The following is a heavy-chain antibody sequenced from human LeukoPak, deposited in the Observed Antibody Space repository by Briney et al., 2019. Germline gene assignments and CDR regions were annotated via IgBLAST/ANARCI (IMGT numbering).Heavy chain of an antibody. CDR1: GFTFSRFT. D-gene: IGHD5-12*01. V-gene: IGHV3-21*04. J-gene: IGHJ4*02. CDR3: ARDPGSGYEEHFDY. Sequence: GGSLRLSCAASGFTFSRFTMNWVRQAPGKGLEWVSSITSSSSYIYYADSVKGRFSISRDNAKNSLYLQMNSLRAEDTAVYYCARDPGSGYEEHFDYWGQGTLVTVSS. CDR2: ITSSSSYI.